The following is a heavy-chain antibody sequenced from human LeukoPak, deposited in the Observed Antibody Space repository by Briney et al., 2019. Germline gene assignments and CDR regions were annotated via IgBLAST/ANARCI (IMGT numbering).Heavy chain of an antibody. J-gene: IGHJ4*02. CDR1: GGSISSSSYY. CDR3: ARHLYYGSGSFDY. Sequence: PSETLSLTCTVSGGSISSSSYYWGWIRQPPGKGLEWIGSIYYSGSTYYNPSLKSRVTISVDTSKNQFSLKLSSVTAADTAVYYCARHLYYGSGSFDYWGQGTLVTVSS. CDR2: IYYSGST. V-gene: IGHV4-39*01. D-gene: IGHD3-10*01.